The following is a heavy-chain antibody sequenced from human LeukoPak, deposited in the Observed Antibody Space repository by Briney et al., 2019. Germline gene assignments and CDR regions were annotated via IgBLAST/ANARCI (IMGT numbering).Heavy chain of an antibody. J-gene: IGHJ4*02. CDR2: IKEDGSEK. CDR3: ASLEEAVVTAG. V-gene: IGHV3-7*01. Sequence: GGSLRLSCEASGFRFRNHWMNWVRQAPGKGLEWVANIKEDGSEKYYVDSVKGRFTISRDNAKNSLYLQMNSLRAEDTAVYYCASLEEAVVTAGWGQGTLVTVSS. CDR1: GFRFRNHW. D-gene: IGHD2-21*02.